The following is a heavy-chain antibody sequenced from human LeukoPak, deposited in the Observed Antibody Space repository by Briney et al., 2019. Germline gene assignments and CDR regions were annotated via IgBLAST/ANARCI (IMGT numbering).Heavy chain of an antibody. J-gene: IGHJ5*02. CDR3: ARDRVMEALGYCSGTSCPPPDWFDP. Sequence: ASVKVSCKAAGYTVTSYDINRVRQATGQGREWMGWMNPNSGNTGYAQKFQCRVTMTRNTSISTAYIELSSLRSEDPAVYYCARDRVMEALGYCSGTSCPPPDWFDPWGQGTLVTVSS. V-gene: IGHV1-8*01. CDR1: GYTVTSYD. D-gene: IGHD2-2*01. CDR2: MNPNSGNT.